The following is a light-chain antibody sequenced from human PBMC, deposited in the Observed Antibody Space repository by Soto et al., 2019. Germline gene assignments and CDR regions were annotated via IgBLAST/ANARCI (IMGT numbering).Light chain of an antibody. CDR2: DVT. Sequence: QSVLTQPGSVSGSPGQSLTISCTGTSSDVGGYNYVSWYQQYPGKVPKLMIYDVTKRPSGVPDRFSGSKSGNTASLTISGLQAEDEADYYCCSHAGSYTYVFGTGTKVTVL. V-gene: IGLV2-11*01. CDR1: SSDVGGYNY. CDR3: CSHAGSYTYV. J-gene: IGLJ1*01.